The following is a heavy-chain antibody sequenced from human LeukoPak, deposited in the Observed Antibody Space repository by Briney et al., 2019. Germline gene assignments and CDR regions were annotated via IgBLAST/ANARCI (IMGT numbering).Heavy chain of an antibody. J-gene: IGHJ5*02. CDR2: IYYSGST. CDR1: GGSISSSSYY. V-gene: IGHV4-39*01. Sequence: PSETLSLTCTVSGGSISSSSYYWDWIRQPPRKGLEWIGSIYYSGSTYYNPSLKSRVTISVDTSKNQFSLKLSSVTAADTAVYYCARHGGVVTAILWGAQYNWFDPWGQGTLVTVSS. D-gene: IGHD2-21*02. CDR3: ARHGGVVTAILWGAQYNWFDP.